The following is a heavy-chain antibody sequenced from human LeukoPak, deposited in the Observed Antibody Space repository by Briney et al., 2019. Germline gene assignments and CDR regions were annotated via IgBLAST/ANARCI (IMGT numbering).Heavy chain of an antibody. V-gene: IGHV1-18*01. Sequence: GASVKVSCKASGYTFTSYGISWVRQAPGQGLEWMGWISAYNGNTNYAQKLQGRVTMTTDTSTSTAYMELRSLRSDGTAVYYCARDHCGGDCYSQGYFDYWGQGTLVTVSS. D-gene: IGHD2-21*02. J-gene: IGHJ4*02. CDR1: GYTFTSYG. CDR3: ARDHCGGDCYSQGYFDY. CDR2: ISAYNGNT.